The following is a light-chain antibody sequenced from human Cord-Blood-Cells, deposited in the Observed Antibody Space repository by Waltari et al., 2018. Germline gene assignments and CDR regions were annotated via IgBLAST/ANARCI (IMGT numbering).Light chain of an antibody. Sequence: QSALTQPASVSGSPGQSITISCTATSRDVGGYNYFSWYQQHPGKVPKLMIYEVSNRPSGVSNRFSGSKSGNTASLTISGLQAEDEADYYCSSYTSSSTPFYVFGTGTKVTVL. V-gene: IGLV2-14*01. CDR1: SRDVGGYNY. J-gene: IGLJ1*01. CDR2: EVS. CDR3: SSYTSSSTPFYV.